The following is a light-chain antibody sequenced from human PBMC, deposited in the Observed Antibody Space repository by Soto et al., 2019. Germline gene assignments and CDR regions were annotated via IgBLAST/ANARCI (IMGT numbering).Light chain of an antibody. V-gene: IGKV3-20*01. Sequence: EMVMTQSPAILSVSPGEGATFSCRASQSINTKIAWYQLKPGQAPRLLIYAASSRATGIPDRFSGGGSGTDFTLTISRLEPEDFAVYYCQQCGSSPWTFGQGTKVDIK. CDR2: AAS. CDR3: QQCGSSPWT. J-gene: IGKJ1*01. CDR1: QSINTK.